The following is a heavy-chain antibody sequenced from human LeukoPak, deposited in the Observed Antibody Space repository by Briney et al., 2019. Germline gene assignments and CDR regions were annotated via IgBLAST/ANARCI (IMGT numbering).Heavy chain of an antibody. J-gene: IGHJ4*02. CDR1: GFTFGSSA. CDR2: ITVGGGDT. V-gene: IGHV3-23*01. CDR3: AMLASQYLTSWFDY. Sequence: GGSLRLSCATSGFTFGSSAMSWVRQAPGKGLEWVSTITVGGGDTNYADSVKGRFTISRDNSKNTLYLQVNSLRAEDTAVYYCAMLASQYLTSWFDYWGQGTLVTVSS. D-gene: IGHD2/OR15-2a*01.